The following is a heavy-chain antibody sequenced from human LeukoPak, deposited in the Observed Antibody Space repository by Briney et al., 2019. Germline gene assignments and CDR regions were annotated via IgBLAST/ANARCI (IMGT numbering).Heavy chain of an antibody. CDR1: GFTVSSNY. Sequence: PGGSLRLSCAASGFTVSSNYMSWVRQAPGKGLEWVSVIYSGGSTYYADSVKGRFTISRDNSKNTLYLQMNSLRAEDTAVYYCARGASKRGYSGYDPFDYWGQGTLVTVSS. J-gene: IGHJ4*02. CDR2: IYSGGST. V-gene: IGHV3-66*01. D-gene: IGHD5-12*01. CDR3: ARGASKRGYSGYDPFDY.